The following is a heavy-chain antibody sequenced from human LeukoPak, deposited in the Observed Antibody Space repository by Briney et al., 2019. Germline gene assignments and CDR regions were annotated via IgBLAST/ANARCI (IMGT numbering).Heavy chain of an antibody. V-gene: IGHV3-21*01. J-gene: IGHJ4*02. Sequence: GGSLRLSCATSGFTFRNYAMSWVRQAPGKGLEWVSSISSSSSYIYYADSVKGRFTISRDNAKNSLYLQMNSLRAEDTAVYYCAREGTYGGNPLDYWGQGTLVTVSS. CDR2: ISSSSSYI. D-gene: IGHD4-23*01. CDR1: GFTFRNYA. CDR3: AREGTYGGNPLDY.